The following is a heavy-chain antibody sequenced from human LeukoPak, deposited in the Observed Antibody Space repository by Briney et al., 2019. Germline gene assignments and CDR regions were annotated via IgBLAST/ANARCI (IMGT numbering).Heavy chain of an antibody. CDR1: GFTFSSYS. V-gene: IGHV3-21*01. CDR3: ARGLGSSSSSDAFDI. Sequence: GGSLRLSCAASGFTFSSYSMNWVRQAPGKGLEWVSSISSSSSYIYYADSVKGRFTISRENAKNSLYLQMNSLRAEDTAVYYCARGLGSSSSSDAFDIWGQGTMVTVSS. CDR2: ISSSSSYI. D-gene: IGHD6-6*01. J-gene: IGHJ3*02.